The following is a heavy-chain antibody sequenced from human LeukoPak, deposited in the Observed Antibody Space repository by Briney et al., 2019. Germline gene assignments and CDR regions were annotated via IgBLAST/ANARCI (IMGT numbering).Heavy chain of an antibody. CDR1: GFTLSNNY. Sequence: GGSLRLSCAASGFTLSNNYMSWVRQPPEKVLEWVSVIYSGGSTYYADSVKGRFTISRDNSKNTLYLQMNSLRAEDAAVYYCARVSYGDGLDYWGQGTLVTVSS. CDR3: ARVSYGDGLDY. D-gene: IGHD4-17*01. V-gene: IGHV3-66*01. J-gene: IGHJ4*02. CDR2: IYSGGST.